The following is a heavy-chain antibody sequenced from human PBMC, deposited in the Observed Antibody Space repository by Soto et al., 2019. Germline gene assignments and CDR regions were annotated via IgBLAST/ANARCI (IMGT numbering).Heavy chain of an antibody. Sequence: GGSLRLSCAASGFTFSSYSMNWVRQAPGKGLEWVSSISSSSSYIYYADSVKGRFTISRDNAKNSLYLQMNSLRAEDTAVYYCARDQPHYGSGGDFDYWGQGTLVTVSS. V-gene: IGHV3-21*01. D-gene: IGHD3-10*01. CDR3: ARDQPHYGSGGDFDY. CDR2: ISSSSSYI. J-gene: IGHJ4*02. CDR1: GFTFSSYS.